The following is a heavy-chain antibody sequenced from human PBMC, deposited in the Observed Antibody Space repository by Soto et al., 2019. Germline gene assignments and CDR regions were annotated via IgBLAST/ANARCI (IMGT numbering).Heavy chain of an antibody. V-gene: IGHV3-30*18. CDR2: ISFDGSKE. J-gene: IGHJ6*02. CDR3: AKSRASMVRGVVLYYGMDV. Sequence: QVQLVESGGGVVQPGRSLRLSCAASGFTFSSYGMHWVRQAPGKGLEWVTVISFDGSKEYYADSVKGRFTISRDNSKNTLDLQMNSLTIEDTAVYYCAKSRASMVRGVVLYYGMDVWGHGTTVSVSS. D-gene: IGHD3-10*01. CDR1: GFTFSSYG.